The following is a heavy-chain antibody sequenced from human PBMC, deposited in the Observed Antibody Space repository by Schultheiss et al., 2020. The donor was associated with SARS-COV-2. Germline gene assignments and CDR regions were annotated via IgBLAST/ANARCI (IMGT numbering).Heavy chain of an antibody. J-gene: IGHJ4*02. Sequence: GESLKISCAASGFTFSSYGMHWVRQAPGKGLEWVAVISYDGSNKYYADSVKGRFTISRDNSKNTLYLQMNSLRAEDTAVYYCGREAPAGTADYLGQGTLVTVSS. CDR2: ISYDGSNK. CDR1: GFTFSSYG. CDR3: GREAPAGTADY. D-gene: IGHD6-13*01. V-gene: IGHV3-30*03.